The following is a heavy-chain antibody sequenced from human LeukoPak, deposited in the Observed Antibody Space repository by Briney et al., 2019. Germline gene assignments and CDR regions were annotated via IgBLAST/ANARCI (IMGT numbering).Heavy chain of an antibody. D-gene: IGHD3-22*01. Sequence: ASVKVSCEASGGTFSSYAISWVRQAPGQGLEWMGRIIPILGIANYAQKFQGRVTITADKSTSTAYMELSSLRSEDTAVYYCARAPVVITSPFDYWGQGTLVTLSS. J-gene: IGHJ4*02. CDR1: GGTFSSYA. V-gene: IGHV1-69*04. CDR3: ARAPVVITSPFDY. CDR2: IIPILGIA.